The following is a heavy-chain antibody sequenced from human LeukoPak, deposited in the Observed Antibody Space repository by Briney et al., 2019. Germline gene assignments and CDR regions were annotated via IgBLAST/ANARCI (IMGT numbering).Heavy chain of an antibody. Sequence: GGSLRLSCAASGFTFSSYEMNWVRQAPGKGLEWVSYISSSGSTIYYADSVKGRFTISRDTAKNSLYLQMNSLRAEDTAVYYCARDRAAPRAYYYYGMDVWGQGTTVTVSS. D-gene: IGHD6-6*01. CDR3: ARDRAAPRAYYYYGMDV. CDR1: GFTFSSYE. CDR2: ISSSGSTI. V-gene: IGHV3-48*03. J-gene: IGHJ6*02.